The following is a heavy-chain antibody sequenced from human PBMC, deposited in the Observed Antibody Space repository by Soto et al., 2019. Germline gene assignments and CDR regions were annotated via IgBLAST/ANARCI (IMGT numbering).Heavy chain of an antibody. V-gene: IGHV4-39*01. Sequence: PSETLSLTCTVSGGSITTSSHYWGWIRQSPGKGLECIGNIYYDGNTYYNPSLKSRVTISLDTSKNQISLRLTSVTDADAAVYYCARSSNEPRAFMYPSDFWGQGTRVTVSS. CDR3: ARSSNEPRAFMYPSDF. CDR1: GGSITTSSHY. J-gene: IGHJ4*02. D-gene: IGHD2-2*01. CDR2: IYYDGNT.